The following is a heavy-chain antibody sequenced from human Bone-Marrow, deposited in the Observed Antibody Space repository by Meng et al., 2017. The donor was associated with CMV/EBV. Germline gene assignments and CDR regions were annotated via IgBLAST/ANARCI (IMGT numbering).Heavy chain of an antibody. Sequence: LRLSFTVPGGSIRSSSYYWGWIRQPPGKGLEWIGCIYYSGSTYYNPSLKSRVTISVDTSKNQFSLKLSSVTAANTAVYYCARATGDYYGSEIDYWGQGTLVTVSS. D-gene: IGHD3-10*01. V-gene: IGHV4-39*07. CDR1: GGSIRSSSYY. CDR2: IYYSGST. CDR3: ARATGDYYGSEIDY. J-gene: IGHJ4*02.